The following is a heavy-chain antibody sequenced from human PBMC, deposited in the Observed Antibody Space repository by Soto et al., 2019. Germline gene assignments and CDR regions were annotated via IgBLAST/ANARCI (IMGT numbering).Heavy chain of an antibody. Sequence: PSETLSLTCTVSGGSVSSGAYYWSWIRQHPGEGLEWIGYISYSGTSYYNPSLKSRLTMSVDTSKNQFSLKLSSVAAADTAVYYCARKLAGTNAFDIWAKGQWSPSPQ. J-gene: IGHJ3*02. CDR1: GGSVSSGAYY. CDR3: ARKLAGTNAFDI. CDR2: ISYSGTS. D-gene: IGHD6-19*01. V-gene: IGHV4-31*03.